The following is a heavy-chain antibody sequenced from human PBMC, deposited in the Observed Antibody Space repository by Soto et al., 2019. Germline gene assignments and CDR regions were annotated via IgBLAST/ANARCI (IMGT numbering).Heavy chain of an antibody. J-gene: IGHJ4*02. CDR3: ARAVAVPADFDY. V-gene: IGHV1-3*05. D-gene: IGHD6-19*01. CDR2: INAGNGNT. Sequence: QVQLVQSGAEEKKPGASVKVSCKASGYTFTGYAMHWVRQAPGQRLEWMGWINAGNGNTKYSQKFQGRVTITRDTSACTAYMDLSSLRSEDTAVYYCARAVAVPADFDYWGQGTLFTVSS. CDR1: GYTFTGYA.